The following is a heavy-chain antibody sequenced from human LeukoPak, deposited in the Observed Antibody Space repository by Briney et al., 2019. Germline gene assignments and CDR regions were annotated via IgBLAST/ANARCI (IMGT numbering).Heavy chain of an antibody. CDR2: ISSSGNTI. Sequence: PGGSLRLSCAASGFTLSSYEMNWVRQAPGKGLEWVSYISSSGNTIYYADSVKGRFTISRDNAKNSLYLQMNRLRAEDTAVYYCARGVSSEGGYYFDYWGQGTLVTVSS. D-gene: IGHD3-22*01. J-gene: IGHJ4*02. V-gene: IGHV3-48*03. CDR3: ARGVSSEGGYYFDY. CDR1: GFTLSSYE.